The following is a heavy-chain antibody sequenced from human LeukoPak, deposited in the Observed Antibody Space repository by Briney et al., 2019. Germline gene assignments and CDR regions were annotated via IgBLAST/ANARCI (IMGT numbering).Heavy chain of an antibody. CDR2: LDPEDTET. CDR3: ATGGRELRFDY. D-gene: IGHD1-26*01. V-gene: IGHV1-24*01. Sequence: ASVKVSCKVVGYTLTELSIHWVRQAPGQGLEWMGNLDPEDTETIYAQKFQGRVTMTEDTLTDTAYMELNSLRSEDTAVYYCATGGRELRFDYWGQGSLVTVSS. CDR1: GYTLTELS. J-gene: IGHJ4*02.